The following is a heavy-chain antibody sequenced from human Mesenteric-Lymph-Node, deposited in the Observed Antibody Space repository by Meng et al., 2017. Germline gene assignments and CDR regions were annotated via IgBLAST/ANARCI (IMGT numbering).Heavy chain of an antibody. Sequence: KVSCKTSGYSFNTYWIDWVRQMPGKGLEWMGVIYPGDSDTRYSPSFQGQVTISADKSISTAYLQWSSLRASDTAIYYCGRRFYGSGSIDYWGQGTLVTVSS. CDR3: GRRFYGSGSIDY. CDR2: IYPGDSDT. J-gene: IGHJ4*02. V-gene: IGHV5-51*01. CDR1: GYSFNTYW. D-gene: IGHD3-10*01.